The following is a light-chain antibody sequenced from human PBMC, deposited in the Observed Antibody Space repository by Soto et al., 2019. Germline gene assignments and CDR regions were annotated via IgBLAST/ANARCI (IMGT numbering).Light chain of an antibody. CDR1: QSISGY. V-gene: IGKV1-39*01. CDR3: QQSSSPPRT. J-gene: IGKJ4*01. Sequence: DIQMTQSPSSLSASVGDRVTIACRASQSISGYLNWYQQKPGKAPRLLIYAASSLQSGVPSRFRGSGSGTDFTLTISNLQPEDFATYYCQQSSSPPRTFGGGTKVDIK. CDR2: AAS.